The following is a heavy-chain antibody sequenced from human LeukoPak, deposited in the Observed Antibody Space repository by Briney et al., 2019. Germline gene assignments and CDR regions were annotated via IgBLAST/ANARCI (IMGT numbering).Heavy chain of an antibody. J-gene: IGHJ3*01. Sequence: GGSASLSCTASGFTFSTQYMAWVRQAPGKGLEWVANIMEDGSIKNYVDSVKGRFTISRDNAKNSLYLEMNSLRAEDTALYYCVRDSTIEENNRWYDGLDLWGQGTMVTVSS. V-gene: IGHV3-7*03. D-gene: IGHD2-15*01. CDR3: VRDSTIEENNRWYDGLDL. CDR2: IMEDGSIK. CDR1: GFTFSTQY.